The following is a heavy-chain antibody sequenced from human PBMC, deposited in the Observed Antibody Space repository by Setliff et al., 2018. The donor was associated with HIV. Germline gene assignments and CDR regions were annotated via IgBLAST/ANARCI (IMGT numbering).Heavy chain of an antibody. CDR3: ARAPPSGKARPYYFDY. V-gene: IGHV1-2*02. D-gene: IGHD6-13*01. Sequence: VKVSCKASGYTFTAYYMHWVRQAPGQGLEWMGWIYPNSGGTKYAQKFQGRVTMTRDTSISTAYMEMSSLKSDDTAIYYCARAPPSGKARPYYFDYWGQGTLVTVSS. CDR2: IYPNSGGT. J-gene: IGHJ4*02. CDR1: GYTFTAYY.